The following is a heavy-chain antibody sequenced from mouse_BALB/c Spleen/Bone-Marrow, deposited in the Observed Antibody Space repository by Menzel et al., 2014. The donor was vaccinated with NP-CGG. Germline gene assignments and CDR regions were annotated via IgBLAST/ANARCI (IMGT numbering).Heavy chain of an antibody. CDR3: ARRNYWYLDV. CDR2: INPSTGYT. J-gene: IGHJ1*01. CDR1: GYTFTSYW. Sequence: QVQLQQSGAELAKPGASVKMSCKASGYTFTSYWMHWVKQRPGQGLEWIGYINPSTGYTDYNQKFKDKATLTADKSSSTAYMHLSSLASEDSAVYYCARRNYWYLDVWGAGTTVTVSS. V-gene: IGHV1-7*01.